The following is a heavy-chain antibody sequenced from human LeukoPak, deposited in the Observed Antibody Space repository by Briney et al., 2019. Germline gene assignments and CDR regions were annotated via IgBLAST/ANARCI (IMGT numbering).Heavy chain of an antibody. CDR3: AKDLVVGRLQGYGMDV. V-gene: IGHV3-30*18. CDR1: GFTFSSYG. CDR2: ISYDGSNK. Sequence: GGSLRLSCAASGFTFSSYGMHWVRQAPGKGLEWVAVISYDGSNKYYADSVKGRFTISRDNSKNTLYLQMNGLRAEDTAVYYCAKDLVVGRLQGYGMDVWGQGTTVIVSS. J-gene: IGHJ6*02. D-gene: IGHD2-15*01.